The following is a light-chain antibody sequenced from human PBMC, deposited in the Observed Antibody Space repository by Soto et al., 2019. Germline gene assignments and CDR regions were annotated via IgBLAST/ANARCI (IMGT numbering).Light chain of an antibody. CDR3: QQYNNWPPFT. CDR1: QSVTSN. Sequence: DIVMTQSPATLSVSPGERATLSCRASQSVTSNLAWYQQTPGQAPRLLIYGASPRATGIPARFSGSVSGTEFTLTISSLQSEDFAVYYCQQYNNWPPFTFGPGTKVAIK. CDR2: GAS. J-gene: IGKJ3*01. V-gene: IGKV3-15*01.